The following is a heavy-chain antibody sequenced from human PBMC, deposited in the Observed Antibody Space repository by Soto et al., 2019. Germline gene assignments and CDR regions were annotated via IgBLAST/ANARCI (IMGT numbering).Heavy chain of an antibody. Sequence: LRLSCAASGFTFSSYWMSWVRQAPGKGLEWVANIKQDGSEKYYVDSVKGRFTISRDNAKNSLYLQMNSLRAEDTAVYYCARLEWIQLWLPFDYWGQGTLVTVSS. CDR2: IKQDGSEK. CDR3: ARLEWIQLWLPFDY. J-gene: IGHJ4*02. CDR1: GFTFSSYW. V-gene: IGHV3-7*03. D-gene: IGHD5-18*01.